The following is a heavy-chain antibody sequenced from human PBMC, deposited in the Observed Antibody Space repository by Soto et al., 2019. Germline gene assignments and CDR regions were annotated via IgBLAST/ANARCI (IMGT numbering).Heavy chain of an antibody. J-gene: IGHJ6*02. Sequence: PGESLKISCKGSGYSFTSYWIGWVRQMPGKGLEWMGIIYPGDSDTRYSPSFQGQVTISADKSISTAYLQWSSLKASDTAMYYCARLSHRYFDWFPKDYYYGMDVWGQGTTVTVSS. V-gene: IGHV5-51*01. D-gene: IGHD3-9*01. CDR3: ARLSHRYFDWFPKDYYYGMDV. CDR2: IYPGDSDT. CDR1: GYSFTSYW.